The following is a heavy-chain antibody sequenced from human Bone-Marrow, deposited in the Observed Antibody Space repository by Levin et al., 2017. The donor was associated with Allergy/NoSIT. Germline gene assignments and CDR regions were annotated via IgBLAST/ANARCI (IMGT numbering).Heavy chain of an antibody. D-gene: IGHD3/OR15-3a*01. J-gene: IGHJ6*02. CDR3: ARDPHFDFWTDQYYGMDV. CDR1: GFSFSNYW. CDR2: IKQDGSEQ. Sequence: GGSLRLSCEASGFSFSNYWMSWVRQAPGKGLEWVANIKQDGSEQNYVDSVKGRFTISRDNAKNSLYLQMNSLRAEDTAVYYCARDPHFDFWTDQYYGMDVWGQGTAVTVSS. V-gene: IGHV3-7*01.